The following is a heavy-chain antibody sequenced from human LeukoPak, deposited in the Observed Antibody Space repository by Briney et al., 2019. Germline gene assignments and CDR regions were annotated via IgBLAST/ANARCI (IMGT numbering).Heavy chain of an antibody. CDR3: ARAGYYDSSGLFDY. CDR2: ISSSSSYI. V-gene: IGHV3-21*01. Sequence: PGGSLRLSCAATGFNFNNYFMTWVRQAPGKGLEWVSSISSSSSYIYYADSVKGRFTISRDNAKNSLYLQMNSLRAEDTAVYYCARAGYYDSSGLFDYWGQGTLVTVSS. J-gene: IGHJ4*02. CDR1: GFNFNNYF. D-gene: IGHD3-22*01.